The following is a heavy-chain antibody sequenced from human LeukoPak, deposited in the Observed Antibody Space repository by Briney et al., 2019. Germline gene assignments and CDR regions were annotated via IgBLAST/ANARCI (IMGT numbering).Heavy chain of an antibody. V-gene: IGHV1-2*02. CDR3: ASPADNYYDSSGYYLDY. J-gene: IGHJ4*02. CDR1: GYTFTSYD. CDR2: INPNSGGT. Sequence: ASVKVSCKASGYTFTSYDINWVRQAPGQGLEWMGWINPNSGGTNYAQKFQGRVTMTRDTSISTAYMELSRLRSDDTAVYYCASPADNYYDSSGYYLDYWGQGTLVTVSS. D-gene: IGHD3-22*01.